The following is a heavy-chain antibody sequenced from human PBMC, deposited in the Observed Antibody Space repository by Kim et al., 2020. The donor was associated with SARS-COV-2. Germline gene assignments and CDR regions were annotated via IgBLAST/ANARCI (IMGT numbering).Heavy chain of an antibody. CDR2: MHYSGRA. V-gene: IGHV4-59*01. J-gene: IGHJ3*02. CDR3: ARFQHGSGSYLDPFDI. CDR1: GGSLSPYY. D-gene: IGHD3-10*01. Sequence: SETLSLTCTVSGGSLSPYYWSWIRQPPGKGLEWIGYMHYSGRANYSPSLKSRVAISVDTSKNHFSLNLTAVTAADTAKYFCARFQHGSGSYLDPFDIGGQGPLVTVSS.